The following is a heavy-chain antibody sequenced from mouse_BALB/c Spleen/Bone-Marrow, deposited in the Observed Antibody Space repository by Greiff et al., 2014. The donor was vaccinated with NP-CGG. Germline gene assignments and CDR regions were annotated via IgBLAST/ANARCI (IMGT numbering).Heavy chain of an antibody. CDR3: ARYDYDSFAY. J-gene: IGHJ3*01. CDR1: GYSFTSYW. Sequence: VQLQQSGPELAKPGASVKMSCKASGYSFTSYWMNWIKQSHGQGLEWIGHINPNTGYTEYNQNFKGKATLTAVKSSTTAYMQLSSLTSEDSAVYCCARYDYDSFAYWGQGTIVTVSA. V-gene: IGHV1-7*01. D-gene: IGHD2-4*01. CDR2: INPNTGYT.